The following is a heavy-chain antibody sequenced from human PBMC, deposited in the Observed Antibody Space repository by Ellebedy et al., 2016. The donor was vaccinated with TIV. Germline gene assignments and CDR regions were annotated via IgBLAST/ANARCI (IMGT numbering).Heavy chain of an antibody. J-gene: IGHJ4*02. CDR2: IYPGYSDT. V-gene: IGHV5-51*01. D-gene: IGHD1-1*01. CDR3: ARPSDWNDGNFHY. CDR1: GYSFTSYW. Sequence: GESLKISCKGSGYSFTSYWIGWVRQMPGKGLEWMGIIYPGYSDTRYSPSFQGEVTISADKSISTAYLQWSSLKASDTAMFYCARPSDWNDGNFHYWGQGTLVTVSS.